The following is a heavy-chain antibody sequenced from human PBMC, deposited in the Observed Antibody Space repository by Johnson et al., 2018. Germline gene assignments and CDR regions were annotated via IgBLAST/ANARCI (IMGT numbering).Heavy chain of an antibody. CDR3: ARRDTYYYDSSGYYDAFYI. V-gene: IGHV4-34*01. J-gene: IGHJ3*02. D-gene: IGHD3-22*01. CDR1: GGSFSGYY. Sequence: QVQLQQWGAGLLKPSETLSLTCAVYGGSFSGYYWSWIRQPQGKGLEWIGEINHSGSTNYNPSIKSRVTISVDTSKNQFSLKLSSVPAADTAVCYFARRDTYYYDSSGYYDAFYIWGQGTMVTFSS. CDR2: INHSGST.